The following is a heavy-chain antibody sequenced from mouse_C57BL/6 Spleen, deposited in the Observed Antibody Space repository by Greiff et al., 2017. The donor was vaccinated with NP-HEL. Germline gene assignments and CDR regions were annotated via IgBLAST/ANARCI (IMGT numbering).Heavy chain of an antibody. CDR2: INPYNGGT. CDR1: GYTFTDYY. Sequence: EVQLQESGPVLVKPGASVKMSCKASGYTFTDYYMNWVKQSHGKSLEWIGVINPYNGGTSYNQKFKGKATLTVDKSSSTAYMELNSLTSEDSAVYYCAIIGAYDRAMDYWGQGTSVTVSS. D-gene: IGHD2-12*01. CDR3: AIIGAYDRAMDY. V-gene: IGHV1-19*01. J-gene: IGHJ4*01.